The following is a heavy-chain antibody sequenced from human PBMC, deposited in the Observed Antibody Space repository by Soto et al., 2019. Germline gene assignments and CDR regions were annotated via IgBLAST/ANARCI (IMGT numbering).Heavy chain of an antibody. Sequence: QVQLVQSGAEVKKPGASVKVSCKASGYTFTSYDINWVRQATGQGLEWMGWMNPNSGNTGYAQKFQGRVTMTRNTSISTAYMERSSLRSEDPAVYYCARERTGTTSMDVWGQGTTVTVSS. J-gene: IGHJ6*02. CDR1: GYTFTSYD. CDR2: MNPNSGNT. V-gene: IGHV1-8*01. D-gene: IGHD1-1*01. CDR3: ARERTGTTSMDV.